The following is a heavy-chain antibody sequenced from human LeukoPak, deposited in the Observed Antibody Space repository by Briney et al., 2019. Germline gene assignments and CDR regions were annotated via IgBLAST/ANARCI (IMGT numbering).Heavy chain of an antibody. CDR1: GFTFTSHG. J-gene: IGHJ4*02. V-gene: IGHV1-18*01. D-gene: IGHD4-23*01. CDR3: ARDLGYGGNPQGGHYFDY. Sequence: GASVKVSCKASGFTFTSHGISWVRQAPGHGLEWMGWISAYNGITDYAQKLQGRVTMTTDTSTRTAYMELRSLRSDDTAVYYCARDLGYGGNPQGGHYFDYWGQGTLVTVSS. CDR2: ISAYNGIT.